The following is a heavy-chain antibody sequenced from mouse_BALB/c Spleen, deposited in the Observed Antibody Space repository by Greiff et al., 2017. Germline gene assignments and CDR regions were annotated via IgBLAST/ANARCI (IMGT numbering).Heavy chain of an antibody. J-gene: IGHJ2*01. CDR3: ARDRGGSSLYFDY. D-gene: IGHD1-1*01. V-gene: IGHV5-17*02. Sequence: EVQVVESGGGLVQPGGSRKLSCAASGFTFSSFGMHWVRQAPEKGLEWVAYISSGSSTIYYADTVKGRFTISRDNPKNTLFLQMTSLRSEDTAMYYCARDRGGSSLYFDYWGQGTTLTASS. CDR2: ISSGSSTI. CDR1: GFTFSSFG.